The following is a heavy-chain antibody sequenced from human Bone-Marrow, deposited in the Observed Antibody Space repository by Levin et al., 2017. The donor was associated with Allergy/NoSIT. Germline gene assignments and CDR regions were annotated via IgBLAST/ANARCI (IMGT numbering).Heavy chain of an antibody. CDR3: AKGQVARTTARSLDY. V-gene: IGHV3-23*01. CDR1: GFTFSNYA. CDR2: ITSSGGST. Sequence: AASVKVSCAASGFTFSNYAITWVRQAPGKGLEWVSSITSSGGSTYCADSVKGRFTISRDNPQNTLYLQMNSLRAEDTAVYYCAKGQVARTTARSLDYWGQGTLVTVSS. D-gene: IGHD1-14*01. J-gene: IGHJ4*02.